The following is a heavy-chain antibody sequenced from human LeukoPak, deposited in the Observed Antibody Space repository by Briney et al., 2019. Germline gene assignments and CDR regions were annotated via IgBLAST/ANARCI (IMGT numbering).Heavy chain of an antibody. CDR3: AREETWCSGGSCYSGWFDP. Sequence: PSETLSLTCTVSGGSISSSSYYWGWIRQPPGKGLEWIGSIYYSGSTYYNPSLKSRVTISVDTSKNQFSLKLSSVTAADTAVYYCAREETWCSGGSCYSGWFDPWGQGTLVTVSS. J-gene: IGHJ5*02. D-gene: IGHD2-15*01. V-gene: IGHV4-39*02. CDR2: IYYSGST. CDR1: GGSISSSSYY.